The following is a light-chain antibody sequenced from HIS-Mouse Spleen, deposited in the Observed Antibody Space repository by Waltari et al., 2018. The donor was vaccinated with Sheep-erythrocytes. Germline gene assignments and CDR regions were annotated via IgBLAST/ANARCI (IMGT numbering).Light chain of an antibody. CDR1: QRVSSSY. Sequence: EIVLTQSPGTLSLSPGERATLSCRASQRVSSSYLAWYPQKPGQAPRLLIYGASSRATGIPDRFSGSGSGTDFTLTISRLEPEDFAVYYCQQYGSSPLFTFGPGTKVDIK. CDR2: GAS. J-gene: IGKJ3*01. V-gene: IGKV3-20*01. CDR3: QQYGSSPLFT.